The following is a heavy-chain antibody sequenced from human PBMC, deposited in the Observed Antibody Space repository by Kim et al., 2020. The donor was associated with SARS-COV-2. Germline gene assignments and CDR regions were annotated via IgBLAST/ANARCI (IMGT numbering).Heavy chain of an antibody. CDR2: ISAYNGNT. J-gene: IGHJ4*02. CDR1: GYTFTSYG. D-gene: IGHD3-3*01. Sequence: ASVKVSCKASGYTFTSYGISWVRQAPGQGLEWMGWISAYNGNTNYAQKLQGRVTMTTDTSTSTAYMELRSLRSDDTAVYYCARVRAGTIFGVVIKAYPYDYWGQGTLVTVSS. V-gene: IGHV1-18*01. CDR3: ARVRAGTIFGVVIKAYPYDY.